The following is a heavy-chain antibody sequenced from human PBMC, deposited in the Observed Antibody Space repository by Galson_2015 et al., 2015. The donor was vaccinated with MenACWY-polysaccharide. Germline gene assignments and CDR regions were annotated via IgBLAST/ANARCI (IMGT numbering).Heavy chain of an antibody. D-gene: IGHD6-25*01. CDR2: IWNDGSNK. V-gene: IGHV3-33*03. CDR1: GLRFGNYG. Sequence: SLRLSCAASGLRFGNYGMQWVRQAPGKGLEWVALIWNDGSNKYYSDPVKGRFGISRDNSKNTLYLQMNSLRIEDTAVYYCATIRGSASNYCLGVRGTGTPVTLSS. J-gene: IGHJ6*03. CDR3: ATIRGSASNYCLGV.